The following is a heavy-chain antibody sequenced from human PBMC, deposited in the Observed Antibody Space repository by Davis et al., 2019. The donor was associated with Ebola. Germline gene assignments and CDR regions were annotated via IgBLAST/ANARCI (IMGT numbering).Heavy chain of an antibody. D-gene: IGHD3-3*01. CDR3: ARDRVRLDF. V-gene: IGHV3-33*01. CDR1: GFTFSSYG. CDR2: IWYDGSKK. J-gene: IGHJ4*02. Sequence: GGSLRLSCAASGFTFSSYGMNWVRQAPGKGLEWVADIWYDGSKKYYGDSVKGRFTISRDNSKNTLYLEMNSLRAEDTAVYYCARDRVRLDFWGQGTLVTVSS.